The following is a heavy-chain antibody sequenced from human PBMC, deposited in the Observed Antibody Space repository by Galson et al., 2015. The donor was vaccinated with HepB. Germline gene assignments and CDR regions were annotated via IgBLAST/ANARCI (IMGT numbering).Heavy chain of an antibody. CDR2: ISSSSSYT. CDR1: GFTFSDYY. CDR3: ARMRMTTVKYYFDY. D-gene: IGHD4-11*01. V-gene: IGHV3-11*06. J-gene: IGHJ4*02. Sequence: SLRLSCAASGFTFSDYYMSWIRQAPGKGLEWISYISSSSSYTNYADSVKGRFTISRDNAKNSLYLQMNSLRTEDTAVYYCARMRMTTVKYYFDYWGQGTLVTVSS.